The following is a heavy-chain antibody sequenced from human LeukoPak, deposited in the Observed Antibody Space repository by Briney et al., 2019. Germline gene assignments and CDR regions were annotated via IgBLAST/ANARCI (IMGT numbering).Heavy chain of an antibody. CDR3: ARAGRAAAGTGDY. J-gene: IGHJ4*02. Sequence: PSETLSLTCTVSGGSISSGDYYWSWIRQPPGKGLEWIGYIYYSGSTYYNPSPKSRVTISVDTSKNQFSLKLSSVTAADTAVCYCARAGRAAAGTGDYWGQGTLVTVSS. CDR2: IYYSGST. V-gene: IGHV4-30-4*08. D-gene: IGHD6-13*01. CDR1: GGSISSGDYY.